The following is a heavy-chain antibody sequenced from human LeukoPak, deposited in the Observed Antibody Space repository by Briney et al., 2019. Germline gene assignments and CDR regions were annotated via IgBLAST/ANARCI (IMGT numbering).Heavy chain of an antibody. V-gene: IGHV4-39*07. CDR2: IYYSGST. J-gene: IGHJ5*02. CDR1: GGSISSSSYY. D-gene: IGHD2-21*02. CDR3: ASMATALYNWFDP. Sequence: PSETLSLTCTVSGGSISSSSYYWGWIRQPPGKGLEWIGSIYYSGSTNYNPSLKSRVTISVDTSKNQFSLKLSSVTAADTAVYYCASMATALYNWFDPWGQGTLVTVSS.